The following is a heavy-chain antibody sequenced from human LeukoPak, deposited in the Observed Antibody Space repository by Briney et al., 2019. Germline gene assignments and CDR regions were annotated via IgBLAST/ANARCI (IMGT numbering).Heavy chain of an antibody. D-gene: IGHD1-7*01. Sequence: GRFLRLSCAASGFTFSSYGMHWVRQAPGKGLEWVAVIWYDGSNKYYADSVKGRFTISRDNSKNTLYLQMNSLRAEDTAVYYCARPITGTTSTPDDAFDIWGQGTMVTVSS. CDR2: IWYDGSNK. J-gene: IGHJ3*02. CDR1: GFTFSSYG. V-gene: IGHV3-33*01. CDR3: ARPITGTTSTPDDAFDI.